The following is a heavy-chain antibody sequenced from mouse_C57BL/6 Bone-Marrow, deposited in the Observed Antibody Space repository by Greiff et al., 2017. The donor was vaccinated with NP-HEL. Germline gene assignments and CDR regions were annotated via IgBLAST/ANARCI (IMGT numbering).Heavy chain of an antibody. V-gene: IGHV1-54*01. CDR1: GYAFTNYL. CDR2: INPGSGGT. D-gene: IGHD1-1*01. Sequence: QVQLQQSGAELVRPGTSVKVSCKASGYAFTNYLIEWVKQRPGQGLEWIGVINPGSGGTNYNEKFKGKATLTADTSSSTAYMQLSSLTSEDSAVYFCARSDYYGSRAYWGQGTLVTVSA. CDR3: ARSDYYGSRAY. J-gene: IGHJ3*01.